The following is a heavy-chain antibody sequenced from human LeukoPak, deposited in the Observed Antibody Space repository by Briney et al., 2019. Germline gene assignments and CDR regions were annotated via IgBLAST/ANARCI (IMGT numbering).Heavy chain of an antibody. CDR2: IYHSGST. V-gene: IGHV4-38-2*02. CDR1: GYSISSGYY. J-gene: IGHJ4*02. Sequence: SETLSLTCTVSGYSISSGYYWGWIRQPPGKGLEWIGSIYHSGSTYYNPSHKSRVTISVDTSKNQFSLKLSSVTAADTAVYYCARDLDYYDSSGSFDYWGQGTLVTVSS. CDR3: ARDLDYYDSSGSFDY. D-gene: IGHD3-22*01.